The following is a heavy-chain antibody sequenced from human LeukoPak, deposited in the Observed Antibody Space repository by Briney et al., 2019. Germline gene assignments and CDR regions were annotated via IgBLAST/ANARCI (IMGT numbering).Heavy chain of an antibody. D-gene: IGHD3-10*01. J-gene: IGHJ2*01. CDR3: ATSTFIRWYFDL. Sequence: SQTLSLTCTVSAGSITSGGYYWSWIRQHPGKGLEWIGYIYYSGSTYYNPSLKSRVTISVDTSKNQFSLKLSSVTAADTAVYYCATSTFIRWYFDLWGRGTLVTVSS. V-gene: IGHV4-31*03. CDR2: IYYSGST. CDR1: AGSITSGGYY.